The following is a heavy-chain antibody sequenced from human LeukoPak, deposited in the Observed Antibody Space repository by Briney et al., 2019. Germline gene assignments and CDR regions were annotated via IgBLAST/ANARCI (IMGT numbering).Heavy chain of an antibody. CDR3: ARRGQWGHFDY. J-gene: IGHJ4*02. CDR2: IYYSGNT. Sequence: SETLSLTCTVSGGSISSYYWSRIRQPPGKGLEWIGYIYYSGNTNYNPSLKSRVTISVDTSKNQFSLKLSSVTAADTAVYYCARRGQWGHFDYWGQGTLVTVSS. D-gene: IGHD2-8*01. V-gene: IGHV4-59*08. CDR1: GGSISSYY.